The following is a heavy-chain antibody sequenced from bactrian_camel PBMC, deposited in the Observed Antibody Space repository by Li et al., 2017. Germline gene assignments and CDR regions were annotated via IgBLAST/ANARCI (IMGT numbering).Heavy chain of an antibody. D-gene: IGHD1*01. CDR3: AARLFNCPPWENLRLRETDFDY. V-gene: IGHV3S53*01. J-gene: IGHJ6*01. CDR2: TGGDGST. CDR1: GFGPKVYC. Sequence: VESGGGLVQPGGSLRLSCVGSGFGPKVYCLGWFRQVLGKEREGVAATGGDGSTYYADSVKGRFTVSQDKAKNTVYLQMNSLKPEDTAIHYCAARLFNCPPWENLRLRETDFDYWGQGTQVTVS.